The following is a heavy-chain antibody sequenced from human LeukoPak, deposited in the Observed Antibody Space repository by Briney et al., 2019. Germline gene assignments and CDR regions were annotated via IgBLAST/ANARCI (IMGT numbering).Heavy chain of an antibody. CDR3: ARVGTDYYYYYMDV. Sequence: GGSLRLSCAPSGFTVSSNYMSWVRQAPGEGLEWVANIKQGGSEKYYVASVKGRFTISRDNANNSLYLQMNSLRAEDTAVYYCARVGTDYYYYYMDVWGKGTTVTVSS. J-gene: IGHJ6*03. D-gene: IGHD1-1*01. CDR2: IKQGGSEK. CDR1: GFTVSSNY. V-gene: IGHV3-7*01.